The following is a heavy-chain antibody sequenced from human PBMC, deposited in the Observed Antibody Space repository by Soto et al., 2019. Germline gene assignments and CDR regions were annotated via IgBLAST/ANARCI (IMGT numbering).Heavy chain of an antibody. CDR3: AAGVGVVPAAARHY. CDR2: ISTSGTYV. V-gene: IGHV3-21*03. Sequence: EVQLVESGGGLVKPGGSLRLSCAASGFTFSSFAMNWVRQAPGKGLEWVSSISTSGTYVYYADSVTGRFAISRDNAKNSLYLQMSSLGVEDTAVYFCAAGVGVVPAAARHYWGQGTLVTVSS. J-gene: IGHJ4*02. D-gene: IGHD2-21*02. CDR1: GFTFSSFA.